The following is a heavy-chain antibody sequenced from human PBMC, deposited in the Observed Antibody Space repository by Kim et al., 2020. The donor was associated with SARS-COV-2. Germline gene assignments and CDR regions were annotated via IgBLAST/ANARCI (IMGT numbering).Heavy chain of an antibody. CDR3: ARDRSYVGDY. CDR2: NT. V-gene: IGHV1-18*01. Sequence: NTNNAQKLQSRVTMTTDTSTSTAYMELRSLRSDDTAVYYCARDRSYVGDYWGQGTLVTVSP. J-gene: IGHJ4*02. D-gene: IGHD3-16*01.